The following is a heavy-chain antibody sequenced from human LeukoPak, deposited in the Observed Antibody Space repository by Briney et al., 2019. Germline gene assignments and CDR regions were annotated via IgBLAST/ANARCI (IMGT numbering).Heavy chain of an antibody. V-gene: IGHV3-23*01. J-gene: IGHJ4*02. CDR1: GFTFSSYA. D-gene: IGHD2-2*01. CDR3: AKDPRSTSAIVVVPAAWYY. Sequence: GGSLRLSCAASGFTFSSYAMSWVRQAPGKGLEWVSAISGSGGSTYYADSVKGRFTISRDNSKNTLYLQMNSLRAEDTAVYYCAKDPRSTSAIVVVPAAWYYWGQGTLVTVSS. CDR2: ISGSGGST.